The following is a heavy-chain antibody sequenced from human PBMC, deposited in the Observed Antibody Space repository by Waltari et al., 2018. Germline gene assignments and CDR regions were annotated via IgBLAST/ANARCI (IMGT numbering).Heavy chain of an antibody. CDR3: ATATTAHFDF. Sequence: QVQLQESGPGLVKPSETLSLTCAVSGFSITCGYYWHWIRQPPGKGLEWVGTIYYSGTTYYTPSLQSRVSISVDTSKNEFSLTLTSVTAADTAVYYCATATTAHFDFWGQGSLVTVSS. D-gene: IGHD4-17*01. CDR2: IYYSGTT. CDR1: GFSITCGYY. V-gene: IGHV4-38-2*01. J-gene: IGHJ4*02.